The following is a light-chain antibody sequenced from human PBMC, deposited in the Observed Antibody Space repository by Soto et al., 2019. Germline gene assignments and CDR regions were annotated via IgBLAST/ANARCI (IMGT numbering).Light chain of an antibody. J-gene: IGKJ1*01. CDR1: QSISIY. Sequence: DIQMTQSPSSLSASVGDRVTITCRASQSISIYLNWYQQKPGKAPKLLIYDASSLESGVPSRFSGSGSGTEFTLTISSLQPDDFATYYCQQYNSYSETFGQGTKVDIK. CDR3: QQYNSYSET. CDR2: DAS. V-gene: IGKV1-5*01.